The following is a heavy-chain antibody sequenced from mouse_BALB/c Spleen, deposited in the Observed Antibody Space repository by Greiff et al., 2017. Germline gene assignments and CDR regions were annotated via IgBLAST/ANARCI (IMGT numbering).Heavy chain of an antibody. CDR1: GYSITSDYA. CDR3: ASNWDYFDY. V-gene: IGHV3-2*02. J-gene: IGHJ2*01. D-gene: IGHD4-1*01. Sequence: EVMLVESGPGLVKPSQSLSLTCSVTGYSITSDYAWNWIRQFPGNKLEWMGYISYSGSTSYNPSLKSRISITRDTSKNQFFLQLNSVTTEDTATYDCASNWDYFDYWGQGTTLTVSS. CDR2: ISYSGST.